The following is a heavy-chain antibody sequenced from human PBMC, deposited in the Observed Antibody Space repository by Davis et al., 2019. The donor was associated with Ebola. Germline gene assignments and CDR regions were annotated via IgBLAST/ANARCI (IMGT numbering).Heavy chain of an antibody. V-gene: IGHV4-61*01. CDR1: GASVINDRFH. CDR2: IYYRGST. D-gene: IGHD2/OR15-2a*01. J-gene: IGHJ5*02. Sequence: PSETLSLTCSVSGASVINDRFHWTWIRQSPGKGLEWIGYIYYRGSTNYNPSLRNRVTISVGSSKNLFSLILTSVTAADTAVYYCARVHEYTDYFHFDPWGQGILVTVSS. CDR3: ARVHEYTDYFHFDP.